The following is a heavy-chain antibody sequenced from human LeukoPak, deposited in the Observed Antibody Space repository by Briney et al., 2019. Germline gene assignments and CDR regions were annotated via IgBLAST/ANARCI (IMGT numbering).Heavy chain of an antibody. J-gene: IGHJ4*02. V-gene: IGHV3-23*01. D-gene: IGHD2-21*02. Sequence: QTGGCLRLSCAASGFTFSSYGMSWVRQAPGKGLEWVSAISGSGGSTYYADSVKGRFTISRDNSKNTLYLQMNSLRAEDTAVYYCAKQCGGDCYGYYFDYWGQGTLVTVSS. CDR1: GFTFSSYG. CDR3: AKQCGGDCYGYYFDY. CDR2: ISGSGGST.